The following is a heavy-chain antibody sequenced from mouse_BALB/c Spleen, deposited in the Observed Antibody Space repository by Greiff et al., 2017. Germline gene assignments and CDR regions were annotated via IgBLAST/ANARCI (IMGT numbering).Heavy chain of an antibody. CDR1: GYTFTSYY. CDR3: ARSGNHWYFDV. V-gene: IGHV1S56*01. D-gene: IGHD2-1*01. J-gene: IGHJ1*01. CDR2: IYPGDGST. Sequence: VQLHQSGPELVKPGASVKMSCKASGYTFTSYYIHWVKQRPGQGLEWIGWIYPGDGSTKYNEKFKGKTTLTADKSSSTAYMLLSSLTSEDSAIYFCARSGNHWYFDVWGAGTTVTVSS.